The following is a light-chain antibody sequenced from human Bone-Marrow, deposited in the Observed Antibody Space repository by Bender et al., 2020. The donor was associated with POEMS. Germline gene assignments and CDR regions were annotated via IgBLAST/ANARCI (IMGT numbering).Light chain of an antibody. Sequence: SYELTQTPSVSVSPGQTASITCSGDKLGDKYACWYQQKSGQSPVLVIYQDTKRPSGVPYRFSGSKSGNTASLTVSGLQAEDEADYYCSSYAVSNDAVFGTGTKLTVL. CDR3: SSYAVSNDAV. J-gene: IGLJ1*01. CDR1: KLGDKY. V-gene: IGLV3-1*01. CDR2: QDT.